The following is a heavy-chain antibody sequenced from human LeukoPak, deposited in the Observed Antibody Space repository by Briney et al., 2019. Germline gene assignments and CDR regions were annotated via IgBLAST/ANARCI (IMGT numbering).Heavy chain of an antibody. J-gene: IGHJ4*02. CDR2: ISGSGGST. Sequence: GGSLRLSCAASGFTFSSYAMSWVRPAPGKGLEWVSAISGSGGSTYYADSVKGRFTISRDNSKNTLYLQMNSLRAEDTAVYYCAKVEWELLGYQFDYWGQGTLVTVSS. D-gene: IGHD1-26*01. CDR3: AKVEWELLGYQFDY. V-gene: IGHV3-23*01. CDR1: GFTFSSYA.